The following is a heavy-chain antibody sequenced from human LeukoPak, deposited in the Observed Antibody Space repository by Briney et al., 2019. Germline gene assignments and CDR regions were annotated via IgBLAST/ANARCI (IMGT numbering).Heavy chain of an antibody. Sequence: PGGSLRLSCAASGFTFSDYYMSWIRQPPGKGLEWIGEINHSGSTNYNPSLKSRVTISVDTSKNQFSLKLSSVTAADTAVYYCARGRPETYYYDSSGYYLDYWGQGTLVTVSS. J-gene: IGHJ4*02. CDR1: GFTFSDYY. V-gene: IGHV4-34*01. D-gene: IGHD3-22*01. CDR3: ARGRPETYYYDSSGYYLDY. CDR2: INHSGST.